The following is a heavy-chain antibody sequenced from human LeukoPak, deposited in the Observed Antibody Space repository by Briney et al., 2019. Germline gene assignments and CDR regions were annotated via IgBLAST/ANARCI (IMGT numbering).Heavy chain of an antibody. CDR1: GFTFRNSA. D-gene: IGHD1-26*01. V-gene: IGHV3-30-3*01. Sequence: GGSLRLSCAASGFTFRNSAVHWVRQAPGKGLEWVAVISYDGSNRYYADSVKGRFTISRDNAKNSLYLQMNSLRAEDTAVYYCARDRSWSPLDYWGQGTLVTVSS. CDR3: ARDRSWSPLDY. J-gene: IGHJ4*02. CDR2: ISYDGSNR.